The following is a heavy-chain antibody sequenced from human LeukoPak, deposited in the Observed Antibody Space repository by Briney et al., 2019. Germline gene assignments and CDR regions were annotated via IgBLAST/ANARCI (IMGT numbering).Heavy chain of an antibody. D-gene: IGHD3-16*01. V-gene: IGHV3-23*01. CDR1: GFLHSSSP. CDR2: ISGSGAST. J-gene: IGHJ4*02. Sequence: PGGPLSLSCAASGFLHSSSPKSCLPRAPGKGLEGVSAISGSGASTYYADYVKGRFTISRDNHTHTLYLHMNSLRAKDTAIYYCAKAVMTSSGHAYYFDYWGQGTLVTVSS. CDR3: AKAVMTSSGHAYYFDY.